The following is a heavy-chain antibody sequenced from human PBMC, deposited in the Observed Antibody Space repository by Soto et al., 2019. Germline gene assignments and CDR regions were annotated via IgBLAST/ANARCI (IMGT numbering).Heavy chain of an antibody. V-gene: IGHV1-3*04. Sequence: QVQLVQSGAEVKKPGASVKVSCKTSGYTFDTYAMHWVRQAPGQRLEWMGWINTDNGNTKYSQSFQGRVTITRDTSASTAYMDLSSLRSADTAVYFCARDAGDYLLLLYWGQGSLVTVSS. J-gene: IGHJ4*02. CDR3: ARDAGDYLLLLY. CDR1: GYTFDTYA. D-gene: IGHD3-22*01. CDR2: INTDNGNT.